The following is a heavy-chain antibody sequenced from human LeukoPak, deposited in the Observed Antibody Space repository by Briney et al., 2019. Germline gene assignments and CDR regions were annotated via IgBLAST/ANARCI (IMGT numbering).Heavy chain of an antibody. Sequence: GGSLRLSCAASGFTFSTHAMHWVRQAPAKGLEWVAMIWFDGKNTHYVDSVKGRFTISRDNSKNTVDLRMNSLRAEDTAVYYCARDGSGTGEFDPWGQGTLVTVSS. CDR1: GFTFSTHA. V-gene: IGHV3-33*01. CDR3: ARDGSGTGEFDP. J-gene: IGHJ5*02. CDR2: IWFDGKNT. D-gene: IGHD3-10*01.